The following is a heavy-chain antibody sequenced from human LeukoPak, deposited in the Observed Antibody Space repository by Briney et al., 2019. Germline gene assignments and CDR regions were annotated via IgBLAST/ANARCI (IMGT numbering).Heavy chain of an antibody. CDR2: ISYDGSNK. CDR1: GFTFISYG. Sequence: GGSLRLSCAASGFTFISYGMHWVRQAPGKGLEWVAVISYDGSNKYYADSVKGRFTISRDNSKNTLYLQMNSLRAEDTAVYYCAKGRDGDWADYWGQGTLVTVSS. V-gene: IGHV3-30*18. CDR3: AKGRDGDWADY. J-gene: IGHJ4*02. D-gene: IGHD4-17*01.